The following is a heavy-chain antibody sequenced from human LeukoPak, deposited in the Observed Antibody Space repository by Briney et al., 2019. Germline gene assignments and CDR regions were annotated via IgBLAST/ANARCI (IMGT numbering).Heavy chain of an antibody. CDR3: ARDMAYCSSTSCPLGY. D-gene: IGHD2-2*01. Sequence: GGSLRLSCAASGFTFEDYGMSWVRQAPGKGLEWVSGISWGGGNTGSADSVKGRFTISRDIAKNSLYLQMNSLRAEDTALYYCARDMAYCSSTSCPLGYWGQGTLVTVSS. CDR1: GFTFEDYG. J-gene: IGHJ4*02. V-gene: IGHV3-20*04. CDR2: ISWGGGNT.